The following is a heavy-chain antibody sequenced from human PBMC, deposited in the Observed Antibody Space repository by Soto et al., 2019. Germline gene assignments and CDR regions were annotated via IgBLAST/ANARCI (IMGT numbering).Heavy chain of an antibody. V-gene: IGHV4-39*01. CDR2: IYYSGST. CDR3: ARHRGPMFRGVISNWFDP. J-gene: IGHJ5*02. CDR1: GGSISSSSYY. D-gene: IGHD3-10*01. Sequence: QLQLPESGPGLVKPSETLSLTCTVSGGSISSSSYYWGWIRQPPGKGLEWIGSIYYSGSTYYNPSLKSRVTISVDTSKNQFSLKLSSVTAADTAVYYCARHRGPMFRGVISNWFDPWGQGTLVTVSS.